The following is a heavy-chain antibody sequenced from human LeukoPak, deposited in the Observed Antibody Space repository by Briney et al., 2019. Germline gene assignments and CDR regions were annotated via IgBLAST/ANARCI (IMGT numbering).Heavy chain of an antibody. CDR1: GDSVSSNNAA. D-gene: IGHD3/OR15-3a*01. V-gene: IGHV6-1*01. J-gene: IGHJ4*02. Sequence: SQSLSLTCGISGDSVSSNNAAWNWIRQSPSRGLEWLGRTYYRSKWYNDYAVSMKGRITINPDTSKNQFSLQLNSVTPEDTAVYYCARSADWDFDYRGQGTLVTVSS. CDR2: TYYRSKWYN. CDR3: ARSADWDFDY.